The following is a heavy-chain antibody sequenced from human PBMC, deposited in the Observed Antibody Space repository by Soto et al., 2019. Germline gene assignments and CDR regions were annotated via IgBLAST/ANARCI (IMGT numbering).Heavy chain of an antibody. D-gene: IGHD3-22*01. CDR2: ISYDGSNK. Sequence: QVQLVESGGGVVQPGRSLRLSCAASGFTFSSYGMHWVRQDPGKGLEWVAVISYDGSNKYYADSVNGRFTISRDNSKNTLYLQMNSLRAEDTAVYYCAKSWATMIVVVPPGIDYWGQGTLVTVSS. V-gene: IGHV3-30*18. J-gene: IGHJ4*02. CDR1: GFTFSSYG. CDR3: AKSWATMIVVVPPGIDY.